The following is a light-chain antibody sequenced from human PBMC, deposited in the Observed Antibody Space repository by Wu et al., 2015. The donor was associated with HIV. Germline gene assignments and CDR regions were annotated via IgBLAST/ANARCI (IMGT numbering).Light chain of an antibody. CDR1: KILISS. CDR2: GAS. J-gene: IGKJ1*01. V-gene: IGKV1-5*03. CDR3: QQYNFYSRT. Sequence: SASVRRQRSPSTCRAKSKILISSVGLVSAETRDSPKLLIYGASALENGVPSRFSGGGSGTEFSLTISSLQPDDFATYYCQQYNFYSRTFGQGTRVEIK.